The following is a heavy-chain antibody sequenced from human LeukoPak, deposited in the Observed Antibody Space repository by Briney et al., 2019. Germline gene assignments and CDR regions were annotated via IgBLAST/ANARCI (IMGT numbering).Heavy chain of an antibody. D-gene: IGHD6-19*01. CDR3: ARDLSGWYHYFDY. CDR1: GFTFSTYA. Sequence: GGSLRLSCAASGFTFSTYAMSWVRQAPGKGLEWVSSFSGGGGSTYYADSVKGRFTISRDNSTNTLYLQMNSMRAEDTAVYYCARDLSGWYHYFDYWGQGTLVTVSS. CDR2: FSGGGGST. J-gene: IGHJ4*02. V-gene: IGHV3-23*01.